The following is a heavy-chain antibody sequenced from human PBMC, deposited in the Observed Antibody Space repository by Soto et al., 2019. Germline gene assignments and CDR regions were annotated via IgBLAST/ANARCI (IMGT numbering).Heavy chain of an antibody. CDR3: ARGDGDYYDGNGYLGRH. D-gene: IGHD3-22*01. J-gene: IGHJ4*02. V-gene: IGHV3-74*01. CDR2: INSDGSRT. CDR1: GFTFSSYW. Sequence: EVQLVESGGGIVQPGGSLRLSCAASGFTFSSYWMHWVRQAPGKGLVWVSRINSDGSRTSYADSAKGRFTISRDNAKNTVHLQMNTLRADDTAVYYCARGDGDYYDGNGYLGRHWGQGTLVTVSS.